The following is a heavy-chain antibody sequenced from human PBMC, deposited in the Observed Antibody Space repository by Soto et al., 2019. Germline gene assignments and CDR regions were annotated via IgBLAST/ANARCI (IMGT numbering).Heavy chain of an antibody. D-gene: IGHD6-19*01. J-gene: IGHJ4*02. CDR3: AQTTGWPGFDY. V-gene: IGHV4-59*01. CDR1: GASIRNFY. CDR2: IYNGEST. Sequence: QVHLQESGPGLVKPSETMSLTCTASGASIRNFYWNWVRQFPGKGLERIGHIYNGESTNYNPSLKSHVTITVDTSKNQSALTLSSVTVADTAVYFCAQTTGWPGFDYWGQGTLVTVSS.